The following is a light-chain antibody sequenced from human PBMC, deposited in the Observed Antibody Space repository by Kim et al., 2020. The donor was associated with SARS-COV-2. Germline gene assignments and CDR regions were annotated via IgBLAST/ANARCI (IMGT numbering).Light chain of an antibody. CDR3: NSWDTSSLYVV. V-gene: IGLV3-19*01. CDR1: SLRLSY. CDR2: GKN. J-gene: IGLJ2*01. Sequence: SSELTQDPAVSVALGQTVTITCQGDSLRLSYASWYQQKPGQAPLLVIYGKNSRPSGIPDRFSGSSSGTTASLTITGAQAEDEADYYCNSWDTSSLYVVFGRGTQLTVL.